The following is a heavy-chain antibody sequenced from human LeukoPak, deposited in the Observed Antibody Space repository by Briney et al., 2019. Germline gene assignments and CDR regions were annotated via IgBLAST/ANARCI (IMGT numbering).Heavy chain of an antibody. CDR2: IYSSGRA. D-gene: IGHD2-15*01. V-gene: IGHV4-59*01. CDR1: GGSISSYY. CDR3: ARDHCSGGSCYPGWFDP. Sequence: SETRYLTCTDPGGSISSYYWSWIHQPQGKGLEWFGYIYSSGRAIYNPSLQRRVTISIDTSRNQFSLRLSSVTAADTAVYYCARDHCSGGSCYPGWFDPWGQGNLVTVSS. J-gene: IGHJ5*02.